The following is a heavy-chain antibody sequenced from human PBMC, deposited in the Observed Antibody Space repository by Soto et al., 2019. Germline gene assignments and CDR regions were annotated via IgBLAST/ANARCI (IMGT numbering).Heavy chain of an antibody. D-gene: IGHD3-10*01. CDR3: AKVIKDGDYYYYGMDV. CDR1: GFTVSSNY. Sequence: GWSLRLSCAASGFTVSSNYMSWVRQAPGKGLEWVSVIYSGGSTYYADSVKGRFTISRDNSRNTLYLQMNSLRAEDTAVYYCAKVIKDGDYYYYGMDVWGQGTTVTVPS. V-gene: IGHV3-53*01. CDR2: IYSGGST. J-gene: IGHJ6*02.